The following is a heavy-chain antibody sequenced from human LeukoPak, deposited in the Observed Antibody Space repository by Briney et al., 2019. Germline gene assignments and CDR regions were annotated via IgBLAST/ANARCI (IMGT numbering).Heavy chain of an antibody. CDR2: INPNSGGT. V-gene: IGHV1-2*02. CDR3: ARGGDYYDSSGQGFDY. D-gene: IGHD3-22*01. Sequence: SVKVSCKASGYTFTGYYMHWVRQAPGQGLEWMGWINPNSGGTNYAQKFQGRVTMTRDTSISTAYMELSRLRSDDTAVYYCARGGDYYDSSGQGFDYWGQGTLVTVSS. CDR1: GYTFTGYY. J-gene: IGHJ4*02.